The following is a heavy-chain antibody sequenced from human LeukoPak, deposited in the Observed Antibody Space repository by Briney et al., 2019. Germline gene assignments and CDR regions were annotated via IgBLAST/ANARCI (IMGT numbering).Heavy chain of an antibody. V-gene: IGHV1-8*01. CDR2: MNPNSGNT. D-gene: IGHD6-19*01. CDR3: ARGEQWLVRWGFDY. Sequence: ASVKVSCKASGYTFTSYDINWVRQATGQGLEWMGWMNPNSGNTGYAQKFHGRVTMTRNTSISTAYMELSRLRSDDTAVYYCARGEQWLVRWGFDYWGQGTLVTVSS. J-gene: IGHJ4*02. CDR1: GYTFTSYD.